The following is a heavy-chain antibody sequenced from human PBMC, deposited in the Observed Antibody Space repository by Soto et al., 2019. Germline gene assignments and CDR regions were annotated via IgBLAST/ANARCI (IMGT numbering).Heavy chain of an antibody. CDR3: AKDRVDSSSWYSIFDC. V-gene: IGHV3-23*01. CDR2: ISGSGGST. D-gene: IGHD6-13*01. J-gene: IGHJ4*02. CDR1: GFTFSTYA. Sequence: GGSLRLSCAASGFTFSTYAMSWVRQAPGKGLEWVSAISGSGGSTYYADSVKGRFTISRDNSKDTLYLQMNSLRVEDTAVYYCAKDRVDSSSWYSIFDCWGQGTLVTVSS.